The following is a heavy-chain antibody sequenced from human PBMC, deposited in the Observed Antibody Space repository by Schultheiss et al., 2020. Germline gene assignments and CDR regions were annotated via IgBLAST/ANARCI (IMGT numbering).Heavy chain of an antibody. J-gene: IGHJ4*02. V-gene: IGHV1-18*04. D-gene: IGHD2-15*01. CDR1: GYTFTGYY. Sequence: ASVKVSCKASGYTFTGYYMHWVRQAPGQGLEWMGWISAYNGATNYAQNLQGRITMTTDTSTSTAYMELRSLRSDDTAVYYCARDYSRLVGAAVPGFWGQGTLVTVSS. CDR3: ARDYSRLVGAAVPGF. CDR2: ISAYNGAT.